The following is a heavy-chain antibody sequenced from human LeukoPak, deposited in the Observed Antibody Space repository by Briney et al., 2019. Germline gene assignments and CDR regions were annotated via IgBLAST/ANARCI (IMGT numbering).Heavy chain of an antibody. CDR2: FDPEDGET. V-gene: IGHV1-24*01. D-gene: IGHD2-15*01. J-gene: IGHJ4*02. CDR1: GYTLTELS. CDR3: ATVDCSGGSCYLDY. Sequence: ASVKVSCKVSGYTLTELSMHWVRHAPGKGLEWMGGFDPEDGETIYAQKFQGRVTMTEDTSTDTAYMELSSLRSEDTAVYYCATVDCSGGSCYLDYWGQGTLVTVSS.